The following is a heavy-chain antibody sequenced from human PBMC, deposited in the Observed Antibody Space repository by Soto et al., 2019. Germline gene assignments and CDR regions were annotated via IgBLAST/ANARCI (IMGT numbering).Heavy chain of an antibody. D-gene: IGHD3-3*01. CDR2: IFFSGTT. CDR1: GSSTRSGDHL. V-gene: IGHV4-30-4*08. CDR3: ARERVYGVIPPFYYFGMDV. Sequence: QVQLQEPDPGLVTPSQTLSLTCSVSGSSTRSGDHLWSWIRQPPGKGLEWIGYIFFSGTTHYNPSLESRVRLSIDTSRNQFSMKLRSVTAADTAVYFCARERVYGVIPPFYYFGMDVWGHGTTVIVSS. J-gene: IGHJ6*02.